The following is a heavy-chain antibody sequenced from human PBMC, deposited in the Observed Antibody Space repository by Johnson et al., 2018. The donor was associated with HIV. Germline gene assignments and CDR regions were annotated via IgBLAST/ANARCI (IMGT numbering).Heavy chain of an antibody. CDR3: AREVDYAVNTQHLDAFDI. Sequence: VQLVESGGGLVQPGGSLRLSCAASGFTVSSNYMSWVRQAPGKGLEWVSVIYSGGSTYYAASVKGRFTISRDNSKNTLYLQMNSLRAEDTAVYYCAREVDYAVNTQHLDAFDIWGQGTMVTVSS. CDR2: IYSGGST. D-gene: IGHD4-17*01. J-gene: IGHJ3*02. CDR1: GFTVSSNY. V-gene: IGHV3-66*01.